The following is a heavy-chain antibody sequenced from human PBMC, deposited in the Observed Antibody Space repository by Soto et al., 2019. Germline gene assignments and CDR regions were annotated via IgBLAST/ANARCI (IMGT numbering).Heavy chain of an antibody. J-gene: IGHJ4*02. D-gene: IGHD6-13*01. CDR2: ISWDGGST. CDR3: AKASYSSSWYGYYDY. Sequence: GGSLRLSCAASGFTFDDYTMHWVRQAPGKGLEWVSLISWDGGSTYYADSVKGRFTISRDNSKNSLYLQMNSLRTADTAVYYCAKASYSSSWYGYYDYWGQGTLVTVSS. V-gene: IGHV3-43*01. CDR1: GFTFDDYT.